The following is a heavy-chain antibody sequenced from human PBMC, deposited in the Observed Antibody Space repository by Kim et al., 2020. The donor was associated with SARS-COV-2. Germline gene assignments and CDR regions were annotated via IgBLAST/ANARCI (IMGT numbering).Heavy chain of an antibody. CDR1: GFTLSTYD. V-gene: IGHV3-13*01. J-gene: IGHJ6*02. Sequence: GESLKISCAASGFTLSTYDMQWVRQRKGHNPDWVSAIGSAGDTYYADSVKGRFIISRESAKNSLYLQMNNLRAEDTAVYYCARKRPADGMDVWGQGTTVTVSS. CDR2: IGSAGDT. CDR3: ARKRPADGMDV.